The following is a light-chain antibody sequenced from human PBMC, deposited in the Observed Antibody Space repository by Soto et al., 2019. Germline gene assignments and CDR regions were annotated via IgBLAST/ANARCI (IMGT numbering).Light chain of an antibody. CDR1: SSDVGSYNY. V-gene: IGLV2-14*01. Sequence: QSVLTQPASVSGSPGQSIAISCTGSSSDVGSYNYVSWYQQHPGKAPKLMIFEVSNRPSGVSNRFSGSKSDNTASLTISGLQDEDEADYYCSSYTSSGTSVFGPGTKVTVL. CDR2: EVS. J-gene: IGLJ1*01. CDR3: SSYTSSGTSV.